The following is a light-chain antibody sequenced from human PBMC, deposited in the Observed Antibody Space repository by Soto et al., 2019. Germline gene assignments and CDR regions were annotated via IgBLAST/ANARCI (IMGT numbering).Light chain of an antibody. V-gene: IGLV1-44*01. CDR2: SNY. J-gene: IGLJ2*01. CDR1: SSNIGSNP. CDR3: AAWDDSLSAML. Sequence: QSVQTQPPSASVTPGEMVTISCSGSSSNIGSNPVHWYQQFPGTAPKVLIYSNYQRPSGVPDRFSGSKSGTSASLAISGLHSEDDPDYHCAAWDDSLSAMLFGGGTKVTV.